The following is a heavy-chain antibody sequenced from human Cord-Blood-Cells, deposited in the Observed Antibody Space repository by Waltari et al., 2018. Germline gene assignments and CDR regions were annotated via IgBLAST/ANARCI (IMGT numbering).Heavy chain of an antibody. V-gene: IGHV3-23*01. Sequence: EVQLLESGGGLVQPGGSLRLSCAASGFPFSSYAMSWVRQAPGKGLEWVSAISGSGGSTYYADSVKGRFTISRDNSKNTLYLQMNSLRAEDTAVYYCAAATTVTTGAYDAFDIWGQGTMVTVSS. CDR3: AAATTVTTGAYDAFDI. CDR2: ISGSGGST. D-gene: IGHD4-17*01. J-gene: IGHJ3*02. CDR1: GFPFSSYA.